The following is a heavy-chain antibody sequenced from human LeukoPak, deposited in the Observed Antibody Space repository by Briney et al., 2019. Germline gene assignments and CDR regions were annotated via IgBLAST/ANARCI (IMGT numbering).Heavy chain of an antibody. CDR1: GGSFSGYY. CDR3: ASIQGYDSSGYSNH. J-gene: IGHJ5*02. V-gene: IGHV4-34*01. Sequence: SETLSLTCAVYGGSFSGYYWSWIRQPPGKGLEWIGEINHSGSTNYNPSLKNRVTISVDTSKNQFSLKLSSVTAADTAVYYCASIQGYDSSGYSNHWGQGTLVTVSS. D-gene: IGHD3-22*01. CDR2: INHSGST.